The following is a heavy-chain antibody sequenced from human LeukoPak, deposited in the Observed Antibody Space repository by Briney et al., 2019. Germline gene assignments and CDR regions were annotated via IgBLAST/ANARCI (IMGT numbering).Heavy chain of an antibody. V-gene: IGHV5-51*01. J-gene: IGHJ3*02. CDR1: GCSFTSYW. CDR2: IYPGDSDT. CDR3: ATPPVEMATITGNDAFDI. Sequence: GESLKISCKGSGCSFTSYWIGWVRQMPGKGLEWMGIIYPGDSDTRYSPSFQGQVTISADKSISTAYLQWSSLKASDTAMYYCATPPVEMATITGNDAFDIWGQGTMVTVSS. D-gene: IGHD5-24*01.